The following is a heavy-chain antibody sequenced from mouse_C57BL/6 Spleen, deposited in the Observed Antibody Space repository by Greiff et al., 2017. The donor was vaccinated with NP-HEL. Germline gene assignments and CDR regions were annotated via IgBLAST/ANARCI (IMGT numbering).Heavy chain of an antibody. CDR3: ARHLHITTVVAPDAMDY. D-gene: IGHD1-1*01. V-gene: IGHV5-6*01. CDR1: GFTFSSYG. J-gene: IGHJ4*01. CDR2: ISSGGSYT. Sequence: EVKLQESGGDLVKPGGSLKLSCAASGFTFSSYGMSWVRQTPDKRLEWVATISSGGSYTYYPDSVKGRFTISRDNAKNTLYLQMSSLKSEDTAMYYCARHLHITTVVAPDAMDYWGQGTSVTVSS.